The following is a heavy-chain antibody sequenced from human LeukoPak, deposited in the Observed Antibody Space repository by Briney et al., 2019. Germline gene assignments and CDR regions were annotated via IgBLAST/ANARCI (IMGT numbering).Heavy chain of an antibody. CDR3: ARGGIPAYDFWSGYNY. J-gene: IGHJ4*02. CDR1: GFTVSSNY. D-gene: IGHD3-3*01. Sequence: GGSLRLSFAASGFTVSSNYMSWVRQAPGKGLEWVSVIYSGGSTYYADSVKGRFTISRDNSKNTLYLQMNSLRAEDTAVYYCARGGIPAYDFWSGYNYWGQGTLVTVSS. CDR2: IYSGGST. V-gene: IGHV3-53*01.